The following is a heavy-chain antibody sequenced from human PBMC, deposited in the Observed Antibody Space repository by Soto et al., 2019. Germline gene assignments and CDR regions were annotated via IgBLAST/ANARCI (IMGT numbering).Heavy chain of an antibody. D-gene: IGHD3-3*01. CDR3: ARGDTIFGVDNLIPYYYYGMDV. Sequence: QVQLVQSGAEVKKPGSSVKVSCKASGGTFSSYAISWVRQAPGQGLEWMGGIIPIFGTANYAQKFQGRVTITADESTSTAYMELSSLRSEDTAVYYCARGDTIFGVDNLIPYYYYGMDVWGQGTTVTVSS. V-gene: IGHV1-69*01. CDR1: GGTFSSYA. J-gene: IGHJ6*02. CDR2: IIPIFGTA.